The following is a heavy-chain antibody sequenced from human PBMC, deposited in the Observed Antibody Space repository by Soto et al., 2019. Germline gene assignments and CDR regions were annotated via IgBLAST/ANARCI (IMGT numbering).Heavy chain of an antibody. V-gene: IGHV3-30*18. J-gene: IGHJ4*02. Sequence: QVQLVESGGGVVQPGRSLRLSCAASGFTFSSYGMHWVRQAPGKGLAWVAVISYDGSNKYYADSVKGRFTISRDTSKNTLYLQMNSLRAEDTAVYYCAKVVMDTAMGGVDYWGQGTLVTVSS. CDR1: GFTFSSYG. D-gene: IGHD5-18*01. CDR2: ISYDGSNK. CDR3: AKVVMDTAMGGVDY.